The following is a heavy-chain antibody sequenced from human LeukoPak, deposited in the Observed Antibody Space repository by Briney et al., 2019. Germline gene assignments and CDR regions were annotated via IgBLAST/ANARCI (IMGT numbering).Heavy chain of an antibody. CDR1: GYTFTSYF. D-gene: IGHD4-23*01. J-gene: IGHJ3*02. Sequence: ASVKVSCKASGYTFTSYFIHWVRQAPGQGLEWMGWINSYSGVPNYARKFQGRVTMTTDTSISTAYMELSGLTSDDTAIFYRARDDGNSDLNGFDIWGQGTMVTVSS. CDR2: INSYSGVP. CDR3: ARDDGNSDLNGFDI. V-gene: IGHV1-2*02.